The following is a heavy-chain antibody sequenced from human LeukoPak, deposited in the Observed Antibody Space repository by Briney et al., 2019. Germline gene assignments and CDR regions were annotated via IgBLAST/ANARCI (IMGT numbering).Heavy chain of an antibody. D-gene: IGHD3-22*01. Sequence: SETLSLTCTVSGGSISSGDYYWGWIRQPPGKGLEWIGSIYYSGSTYYNPSLKSRVTISVDTSKNQFSLKLSSVTAADTAVYYCARHAYYDSSGYFDYWGQGTLVTVSS. CDR3: ARHAYYDSSGYFDY. CDR2: IYYSGST. V-gene: IGHV4-39*01. J-gene: IGHJ4*02. CDR1: GGSISSGDYY.